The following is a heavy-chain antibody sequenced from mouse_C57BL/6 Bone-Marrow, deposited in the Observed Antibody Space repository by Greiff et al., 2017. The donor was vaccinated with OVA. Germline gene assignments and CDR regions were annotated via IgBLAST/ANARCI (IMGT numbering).Heavy chain of an antibody. CDR3: ARQGWLLLLDY. CDR2: ISSGGSYT. CDR1: GFTFSSYG. V-gene: IGHV5-6*01. J-gene: IGHJ2*01. Sequence: EVQGVESGGDLVKPGGSLKLSCAASGFTFSSYGMSWVRQTPDKRLEWVATISSGGSYTYYPDSVKGRFTISRDNAKNTLYLPMSSLKSEDTAMYYCARQGWLLLLDYWGQGTTLTVSS. D-gene: IGHD2-3*01.